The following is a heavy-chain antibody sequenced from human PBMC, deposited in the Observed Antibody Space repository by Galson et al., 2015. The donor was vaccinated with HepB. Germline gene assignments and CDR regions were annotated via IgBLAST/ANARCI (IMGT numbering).Heavy chain of an antibody. J-gene: IGHJ4*02. D-gene: IGHD4-11*01. Sequence: SLRLSCAASGLTFSSYWMHWVRHAPGKGLVWVARIISDGSSATYADSVWGRFTISRDNAKKTLSLQMNGLRAEDAAFYYFVSGGYSYSFSYWGRGTLVTVSS. CDR2: IISDGSSA. CDR3: VSGGYSYSFSY. CDR1: GLTFSSYW. V-gene: IGHV3-74*01.